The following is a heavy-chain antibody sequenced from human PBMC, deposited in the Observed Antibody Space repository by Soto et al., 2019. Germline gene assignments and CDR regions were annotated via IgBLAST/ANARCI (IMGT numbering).Heavy chain of an antibody. CDR2: IYNTGST. CDR1: GAYISSGGYY. CDR3: ARGEYQLLPRHTYYYYGMDV. Sequence: TLSLTCTVSGAYISSGGYYWSWIRQPPGRCLEFIGHIYNTGSTNYTPSLKSRITMSLDTSKNHFSLKLSSVTAADTAVYYCARGEYQLLPRHTYYYYGMDVWGQGTTVT. J-gene: IGHJ6*02. D-gene: IGHD2-2*01. V-gene: IGHV4-31*03.